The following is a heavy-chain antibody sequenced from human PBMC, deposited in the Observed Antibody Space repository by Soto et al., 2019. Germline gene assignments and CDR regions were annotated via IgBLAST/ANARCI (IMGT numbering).Heavy chain of an antibody. J-gene: IGHJ4*02. CDR1: GFTFDHYG. V-gene: IGHV3-33*01. CDR3: AGGDYGDSIDF. D-gene: IGHD4-17*01. Sequence: QVHLVESGGGVVQPGKSLRVSCAASGFTFDHYGMLWVRQAPGKGLEWVALISYDDSYRYYTNSVRGRFTISRDNSKNMAFLHMNSLQGDDTAVYYCAGGDYGDSIDFWGQGTLVTVSS. CDR2: ISYDDSYR.